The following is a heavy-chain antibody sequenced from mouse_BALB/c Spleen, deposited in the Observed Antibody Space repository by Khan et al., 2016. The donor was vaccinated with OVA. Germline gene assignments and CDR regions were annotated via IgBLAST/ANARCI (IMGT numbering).Heavy chain of an antibody. CDR2: IDPFSGGT. CDR1: GYSFTSYY. D-gene: IGHD2-2*01. V-gene: IGHV1S135*01. Sequence: EVQLQESGPELMKPGASVKISCKASGYSFTSYYIHWVMQCHGKSLEWIGYIDPFSGGTTYNQKFKGKATLTLDKSSSTAYIHLSNRSSEDSAVYYRTRHGYVAWFTYWGQGTLVTVSA. J-gene: IGHJ3*01. CDR3: TRHGYVAWFTY.